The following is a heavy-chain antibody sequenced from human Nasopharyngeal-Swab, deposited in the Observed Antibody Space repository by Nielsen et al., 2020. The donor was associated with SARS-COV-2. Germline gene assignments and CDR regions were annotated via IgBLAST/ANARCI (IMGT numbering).Heavy chain of an antibody. CDR1: GYTFTSYG. J-gene: IGHJ4*02. CDR2: ISAYNGNT. D-gene: IGHD2-2*01. Sequence: ALVKVSCKASGYTFTSYGISWVRQAPGQGLEWMGWISAYNGNTNYARKLQGRVTMTTDTSTSTAYMELRSLRSDDTAVYYCARAPVVVPAASGLAFNYWGQGTLVTVSS. V-gene: IGHV1-18*01. CDR3: ARAPVVVPAASGLAFNY.